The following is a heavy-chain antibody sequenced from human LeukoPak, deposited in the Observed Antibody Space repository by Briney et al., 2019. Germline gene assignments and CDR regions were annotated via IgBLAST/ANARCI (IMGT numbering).Heavy chain of an antibody. CDR1: GASISSYY. J-gene: IGHJ4*02. Sequence: PSETLSLTRTVSGASISSYYWTWIRQPAGKGLEWIGRIYTSGSTNYNPSLKSRVAMSVDTSKNQFSLKLSSVTAADTAVYYCARLSADSSSSRGFDYWGQGTLVTVSS. V-gene: IGHV4-4*07. D-gene: IGHD2-2*01. CDR3: ARLSADSSSSRGFDY. CDR2: IYTSGST.